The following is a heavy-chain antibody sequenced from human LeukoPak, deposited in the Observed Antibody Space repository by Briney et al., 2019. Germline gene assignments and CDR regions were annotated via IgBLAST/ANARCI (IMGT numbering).Heavy chain of an antibody. CDR2: INSDGSST. Sequence: GGSLRLSCAASGLTLSSHWMHWARQAPGKGLVWVSRINSDGSSTSYADSVKGRFTISRDNAKNTLYLQMNSLRAEDTAVYYCARAASCSGGSCYSSHFDYWGQGTLVTVSS. D-gene: IGHD2-15*01. CDR3: ARAASCSGGSCYSSHFDY. V-gene: IGHV3-74*01. CDR1: GLTLSSHW. J-gene: IGHJ4*02.